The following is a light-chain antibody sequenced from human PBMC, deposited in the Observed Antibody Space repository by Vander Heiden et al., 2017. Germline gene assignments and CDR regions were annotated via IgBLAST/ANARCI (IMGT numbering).Light chain of an antibody. CDR3: QQANTFRRS. J-gene: IGKJ3*01. Sequence: VGHRVATACRASLCVSSWLAWYQQKPGKAPHRLIYGASTVQTGVPSRLSGSGSGTDFTLTINSLQPEDFATYYCQQANTFRRSFGHGTKVDIK. CDR2: GAS. CDR1: LCVSSW. V-gene: IGKV1-12*01.